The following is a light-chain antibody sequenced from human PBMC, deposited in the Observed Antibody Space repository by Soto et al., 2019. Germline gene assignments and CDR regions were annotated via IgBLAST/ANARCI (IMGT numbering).Light chain of an antibody. CDR2: DVS. J-gene: IGLJ1*01. CDR3: CSYAGSFPYV. CDR1: SSDVGGYNY. V-gene: IGLV2-11*01. Sequence: QSALTQPRSVSGSPGQSVTISCTGTSSDVGGYNYVSWYQQHPGKAPKLMIYDVSKRPSGVPDRFSGSKSGNTASLTTSGLQAEDEADYYCCSYAGSFPYVFGTGTKVTVL.